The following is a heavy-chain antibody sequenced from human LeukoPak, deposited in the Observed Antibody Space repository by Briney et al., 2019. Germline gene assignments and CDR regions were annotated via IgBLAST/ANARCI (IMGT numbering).Heavy chain of an antibody. CDR2: ISAGGGST. D-gene: IGHD3-10*01. CDR3: VKGGGSSWFDS. J-gene: IGHJ5*01. Sequence: GGSLRLSCAASGFTFSNYAMSWVRQTPGKRLEWVSSISAGGGSTYYADSVKGRFNLSRDNFKNLLYLQLNSLRAEDTAVYYCVKGGGSSWFDSWGQGTLVTVSS. CDR1: GFTFSNYA. V-gene: IGHV3-23*01.